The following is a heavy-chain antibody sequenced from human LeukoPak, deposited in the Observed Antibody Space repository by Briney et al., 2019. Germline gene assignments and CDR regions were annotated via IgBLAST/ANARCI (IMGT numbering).Heavy chain of an antibody. V-gene: IGHV1-18*01. CDR1: GYTFSHFG. CDR2: ISPFNGNT. CDR3: ARDVEQMSDY. Sequence: ASVKVSCKTSGYTFSHFGITWVRQAPGQGLEWMGWISPFNGNTDYARQLQGRVTMTTDTSTSTAYLELRSLKSNGTAVYYCARDVEQMSDYWGQGTLVTVSS. D-gene: IGHD1/OR15-1a*01. J-gene: IGHJ4*02.